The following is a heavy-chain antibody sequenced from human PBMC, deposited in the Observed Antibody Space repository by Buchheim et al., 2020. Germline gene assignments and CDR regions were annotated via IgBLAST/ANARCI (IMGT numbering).Heavy chain of an antibody. CDR3: AKRFTIFGVVITDYFDY. V-gene: IGHV3-23*01. D-gene: IGHD3-3*01. CDR2: ISGSGGST. J-gene: IGHJ4*02. Sequence: EVQLLESGGGLVQPGGSLRLSCAASGFTFSSYAMSWVRQAPGKGLEWVSAISGSGGSTYYADSVKGRFTISRDNSKNTLYLQMNSLRAKDTAVYYCAKRFTIFGVVITDYFDYWGQGTL. CDR1: GFTFSSYA.